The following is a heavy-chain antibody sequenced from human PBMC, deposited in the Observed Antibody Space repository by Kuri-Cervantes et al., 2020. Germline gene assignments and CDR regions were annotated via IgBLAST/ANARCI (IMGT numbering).Heavy chain of an antibody. CDR2: INSDGSST. CDR1: GFTFSSYW. D-gene: IGHD3-3*01. J-gene: IGHJ4*02. Sequence: WGSLRLSCAASGFTFSSYWMHWVRQVPGKGLVYVSRINSDGSSTSYVDSVKGRFTISRDNSKNTLYLQMNSLRAEDTAVYYCARDAPYYEAYYFDYWGQGTLVTVSS. CDR3: ARDAPYYEAYYFDY. V-gene: IGHV3-74*01.